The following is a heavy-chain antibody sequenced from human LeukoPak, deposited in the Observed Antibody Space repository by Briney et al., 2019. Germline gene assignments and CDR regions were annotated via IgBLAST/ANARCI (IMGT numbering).Heavy chain of an antibody. D-gene: IGHD1-1*01. CDR1: GFTFGSYG. Sequence: GGSLRLSCAASGFTFGSYGMHWVRQAPGKGLEWVAFIRYDGSNKYYADSVKGRFTISRDNSKNTLYLQMNSLRAEDTAVYYCAKDVSGTTWSLWVNYYYYYMDVWGKGTTVTISS. V-gene: IGHV3-30*02. CDR3: AKDVSGTTWSLWVNYYYYYMDV. J-gene: IGHJ6*03. CDR2: IRYDGSNK.